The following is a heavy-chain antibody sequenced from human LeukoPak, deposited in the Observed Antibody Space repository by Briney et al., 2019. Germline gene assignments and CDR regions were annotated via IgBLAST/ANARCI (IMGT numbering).Heavy chain of an antibody. CDR2: VYTSGNT. V-gene: IGHV4-61*02. CDR3: ARERAGEGALDI. Sequence: PSQTLSLTCTVSGASVSRGAFFWSWIRQPAGEGLEWIDRVYTSGNTYYNPPLKSRVTISFDTSKNQFFLSLSSVTAADTAVYYCARERAGEGALDIWGQGTLVTVSS. J-gene: IGHJ3*02. D-gene: IGHD3-10*01. CDR1: GASVSRGAFF.